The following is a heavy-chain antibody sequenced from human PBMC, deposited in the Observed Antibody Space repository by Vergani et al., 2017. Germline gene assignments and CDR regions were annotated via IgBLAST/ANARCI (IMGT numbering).Heavy chain of an antibody. D-gene: IGHD3-22*01. CDR2: INPSGGST. CDR1: GYTFTTYF. V-gene: IGHV1-46*01. Sequence: QVQLVQSGAEMKKPGASVKVSCKASGYTFTTYFLHWVRQAPGQGLEWMGIINPSGGSTNYAQKFQGRVTMSRDTSTSTVYMELSSLRSEDTAVYYCARDTSRGDYYDSSGYYYYFDYWGQGTLVTVSS. J-gene: IGHJ4*02. CDR3: ARDTSRGDYYDSSGYYYYFDY.